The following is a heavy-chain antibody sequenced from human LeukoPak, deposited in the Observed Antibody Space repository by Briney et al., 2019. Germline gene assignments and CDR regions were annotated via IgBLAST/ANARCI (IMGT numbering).Heavy chain of an antibody. CDR1: GFIFSSFA. D-gene: IGHD3-9*01. CDR2: ITGSGAIT. J-gene: IGHJ4*02. V-gene: IGHV3-23*01. CDR3: AKWGFTYGPGYFEL. Sequence: GGSLRLSCEASGFIFSSFAMSWVRQAPGKGLEWVSTITGSGAITYYADFVKGRFTISRDDSREMLFLQIDSLRAEDMAVYYCAKWGFTYGPGYFELWGQGTLVTVSS.